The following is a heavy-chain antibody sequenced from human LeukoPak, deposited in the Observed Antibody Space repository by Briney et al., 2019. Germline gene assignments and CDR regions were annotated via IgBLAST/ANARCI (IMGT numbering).Heavy chain of an antibody. V-gene: IGHV3-7*01. D-gene: IGHD3-16*01. CDR2: IEQDGSEK. Sequence: HSGGSLRLSCAASGFTFSTYWTNWVRQAPGKGLEWVANIEQDGSEKYYVDSVRGRFTISRDNAKNSLYLQMNSLRADDTAVYYCARDMGDYWGQGTLVTVSS. J-gene: IGHJ4*02. CDR3: ARDMGDY. CDR1: GFTFSTYW.